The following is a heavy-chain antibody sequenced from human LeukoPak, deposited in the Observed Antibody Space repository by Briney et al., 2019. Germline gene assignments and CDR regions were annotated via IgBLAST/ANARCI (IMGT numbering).Heavy chain of an antibody. D-gene: IGHD6-13*01. CDR2: IYSGGAT. V-gene: IGHV3-66*01. Sequence: GGSLRLSCAASGFTVSSNYMSWVRQAPGLGLEWVSVIYSGGATFYADSVKGRFTISRDNSKNTLYLQMNSLRAEDTAVYYCARDSSDSSSWHGYFDYWGQETLVSVSS. CDR3: ARDSSDSSSWHGYFDY. CDR1: GFTVSSNY. J-gene: IGHJ4*02.